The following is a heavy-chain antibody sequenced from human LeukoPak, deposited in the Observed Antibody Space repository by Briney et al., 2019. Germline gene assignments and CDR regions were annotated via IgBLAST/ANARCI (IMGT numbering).Heavy chain of an antibody. J-gene: IGHJ4*02. V-gene: IGHV3-30*18. CDR2: ISYDGSNK. CDR1: GFTFSNYG. Sequence: GGSLRLSCAASGFTFSNYGMHWVRQAPGKGLDWVAVISYDGSNKYYADSLKGRFTISRDNSKNTLYLQMNSLRAEDTAVYYCAKDKIVGSTGWYYFDYWGQGTLVTVSS. CDR3: AKDKIVGSTGWYYFDY. D-gene: IGHD6-19*01.